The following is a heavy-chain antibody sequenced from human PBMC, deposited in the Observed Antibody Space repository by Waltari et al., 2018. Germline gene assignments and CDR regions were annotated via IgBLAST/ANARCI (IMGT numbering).Heavy chain of an antibody. CDR2: IMPDSSET. J-gene: IGHJ6*03. CDR1: GGTFTSDS. CDR3: AGGDGGYYYYKMDV. V-gene: IGHV1-69*02. D-gene: IGHD3-10*01. Sequence: QVQLVQSGAEAKKPGSSVRVSCRASGGTFTSDSVNWVRQAPAGLEWMGRIMPDSSETKYAVKFQGRITITADKSTGTVYMELSSLRSDDTAVYYCAGGDGGYYYYKMDVWGQGTTVTVSS.